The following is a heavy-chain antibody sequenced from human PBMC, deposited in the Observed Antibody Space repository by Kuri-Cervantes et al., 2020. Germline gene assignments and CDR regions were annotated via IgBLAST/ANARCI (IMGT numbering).Heavy chain of an antibody. J-gene: IGHJ6*02. CDR1: GYTFTDYY. CDR3: ARDTPLDYGDGFEYYYYGMDV. Sequence: ASVKVSCKASGYTFTDYYMHWVRQAPGQGLEWMGWINPNSGGTNYAQKFQGRVTMTRDTSISTAYMELSRLRSDDTAVYYCARDTPLDYGDGFEYYYYGMDVWGQGTTVTVSS. D-gene: IGHD4-17*01. CDR2: INPNSGGT. V-gene: IGHV1-2*02.